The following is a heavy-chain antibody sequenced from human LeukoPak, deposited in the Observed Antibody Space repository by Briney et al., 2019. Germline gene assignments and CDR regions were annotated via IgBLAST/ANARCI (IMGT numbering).Heavy chain of an antibody. CDR3: AREVTAMVTFNWFDP. J-gene: IGHJ5*02. D-gene: IGHD5-18*01. V-gene: IGHV4-39*02. CDR2: IYYSGST. Sequence: SETLSLTCTVSGGSISSSSYYWGWIRQPPGKGLEWIGSIYYSGSTYYNPSLKSRVTISVDMSKNQFSLKLSSVTAADTAVYYCAREVTAMVTFNWFDPWGQGTLVTVSS. CDR1: GGSISSSSYY.